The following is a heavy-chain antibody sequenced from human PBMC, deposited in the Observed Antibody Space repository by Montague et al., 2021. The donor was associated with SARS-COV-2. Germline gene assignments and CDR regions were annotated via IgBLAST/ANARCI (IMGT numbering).Heavy chain of an antibody. V-gene: IGHV4-39*01. J-gene: IGHJ3*02. CDR1: GGSISSDSFY. Sequence: SETLSLTCPVSGGSISSDSFYWGWLRQPPGKGLEWIGLIYHSGGTYNGPSLKRRFSISVDTSTNQFSLKVTSVTATDTAVYYCARRPGTFEAAFDIWGLGTMVTVSS. D-gene: IGHD3-10*01. CDR2: IYHSGGT. CDR3: ARRPGTFEAAFDI.